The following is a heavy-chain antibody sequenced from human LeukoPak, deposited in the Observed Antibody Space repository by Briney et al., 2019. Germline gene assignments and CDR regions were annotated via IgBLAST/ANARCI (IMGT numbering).Heavy chain of an antibody. J-gene: IGHJ6*03. CDR1: GFTFSSYW. CDR2: IKQDGSEK. V-gene: IGHV3-7*01. CDR3: ARDGYSYGVLVYMDV. Sequence: GGSLRLSCAASGFTFSSYWMSWVRQAPGKGLEWVANIKQDGSEKYYVDSVKGRFTISRDNAKNSLYLQMNSLRAEDTAVYYCARDGYSYGVLVYMDVWGKGTTVTVSS. D-gene: IGHD5-18*01.